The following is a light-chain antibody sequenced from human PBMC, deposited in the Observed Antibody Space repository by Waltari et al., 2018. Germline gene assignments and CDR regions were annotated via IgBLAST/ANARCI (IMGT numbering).Light chain of an antibody. CDR1: QSVSSH. V-gene: IGKV3-11*01. CDR3: QQRSNWIT. CDR2: DAF. Sequence: EIVLTQSPATLSLSPGERATLSCRASQSVSSHLAWYQQKPGQAPRLLIYDAFNRATGIPARLSGSGSGTDFTLTISSLEPEDFAVYYWQQRSNWITFGQGTRLEIK. J-gene: IGKJ5*01.